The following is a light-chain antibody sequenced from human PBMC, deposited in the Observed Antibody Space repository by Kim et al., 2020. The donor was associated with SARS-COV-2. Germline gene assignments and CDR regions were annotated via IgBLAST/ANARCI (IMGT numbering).Light chain of an antibody. V-gene: IGKV4-1*01. J-gene: IGKJ5*01. CDR3: QQYYSSPIT. Sequence: ATINGKSSQTVFYSSNNKNYLAWYQQKPGQPPKLLIYWASTRESGVPDRFSASESGTDFTLTISSLQAEDVAVYYCQQYYSSPITVGQGTRLEIK. CDR1: QTVFYSSNNKNY. CDR2: WAS.